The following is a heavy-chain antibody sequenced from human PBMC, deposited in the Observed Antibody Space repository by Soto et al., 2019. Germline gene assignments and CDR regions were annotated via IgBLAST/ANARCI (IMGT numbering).Heavy chain of an antibody. CDR1: GFSFDAHN. J-gene: IGHJ4*02. CDR2: ISWDGETT. V-gene: IGHV3-43*01. CDR3: ASSQGDY. Sequence: EAHLVESGGAVVQPGGSLRLSCVASGFSFDAHNMYWVRQASDQGLEWVSLISWDGETTYYADSVKGRFTISRDNSKNSLYLQLNAVTTEDTALYYCASSQGDYWGQGTLVTVAS.